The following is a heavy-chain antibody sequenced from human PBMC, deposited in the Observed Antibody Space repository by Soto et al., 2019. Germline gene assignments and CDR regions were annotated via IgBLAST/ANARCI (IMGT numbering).Heavy chain of an antibody. V-gene: IGHV3-23*01. Sequence: GGSLRLSCAASGFTFSSYAMSWVRQAPGKGLEWVSAISGSGGSTYYADSVKGRFTISRDNSKNTLYLQMNSLRAEDTAVYYCAKDPRVGSSSEELWFDPWGQGTLVTVSS. D-gene: IGHD6-6*01. CDR2: ISGSGGST. CDR1: GFTFSSYA. CDR3: AKDPRVGSSSEELWFDP. J-gene: IGHJ5*02.